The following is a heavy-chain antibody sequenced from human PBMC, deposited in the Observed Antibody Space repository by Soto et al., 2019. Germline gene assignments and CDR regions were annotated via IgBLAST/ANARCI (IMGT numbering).Heavy chain of an antibody. CDR1: GGSISSGGYY. CDR3: ARGPYDSSGYLFDY. D-gene: IGHD3-22*01. CDR2: IYYSGST. V-gene: IGHV4-31*03. Sequence: SETLSLTCTVSGGSISSGGYYWSWIRQHPGKGLEWIGYIYYSGSTYYNPSLKSRVTISVDTSKNQFSLKLSSVTAADTAVYYCARGPYDSSGYLFDYWGQGTLVTVSS. J-gene: IGHJ4*02.